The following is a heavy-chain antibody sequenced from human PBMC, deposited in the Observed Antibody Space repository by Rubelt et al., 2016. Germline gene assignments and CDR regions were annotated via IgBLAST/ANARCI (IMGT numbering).Heavy chain of an antibody. V-gene: IGHV4-34*01. D-gene: IGHD4-11*01. CDR2: IDHSGST. CDR1: GGSFSGYS. CDR3: ARELQRYDY. J-gene: IGHJ4*02. Sequence: QVQLQQWGAGLVKPSETLSLTCAVYGGSFSGYSWTWIRQPPGKGLAWLGEIDHSGSTSYNPSLKSRVTISVDTSKNQFSQKLSSVTAADTAGYYCARELQRYDYWGQGTLVTVSS.